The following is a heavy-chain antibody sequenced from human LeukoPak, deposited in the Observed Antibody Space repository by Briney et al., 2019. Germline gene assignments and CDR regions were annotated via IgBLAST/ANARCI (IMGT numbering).Heavy chain of an antibody. CDR1: GLTFSNAW. CDR2: ISGSGGST. Sequence: PGGSLRLSCVASGLTFSNAWMTWVRQAPGKGLEWVSAISGSGGSTYYADSVKGRFTISRDNSKNTLYLQMNSLRAEDTAVYYCAKYNLRFTMNLHAFDIWGQGTMVTVSS. V-gene: IGHV3-23*01. D-gene: IGHD3-22*01. J-gene: IGHJ3*02. CDR3: AKYNLRFTMNLHAFDI.